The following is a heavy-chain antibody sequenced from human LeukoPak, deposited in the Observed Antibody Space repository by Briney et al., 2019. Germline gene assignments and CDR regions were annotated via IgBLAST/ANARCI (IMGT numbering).Heavy chain of an antibody. CDR3: AKDSVSGDETYEFDY. Sequence: GGSLRLSCAASGFTFSSYGMSWVRQAPGKGLEWVSAISGSGGSTYYADSVKGRFTISRDNSKNTLYLQMNSLRAEDTAVYYCAKDSVSGDETYEFDYWGQGTLVTVSS. CDR2: ISGSGGST. D-gene: IGHD3-10*01. J-gene: IGHJ4*02. V-gene: IGHV3-23*01. CDR1: GFTFSSYG.